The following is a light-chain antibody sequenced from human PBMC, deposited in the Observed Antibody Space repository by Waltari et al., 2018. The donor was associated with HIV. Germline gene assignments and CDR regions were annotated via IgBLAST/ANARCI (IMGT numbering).Light chain of an antibody. V-gene: IGKV4-1*01. CDR3: QQYHSTPPYT. CDR1: QSVLYSSNNKNN. CDR2: WAS. J-gene: IGKJ2*01. Sequence: DIVMTQSPDSLAVSLGEGATINCKSSQSVLYSSNNKNNLAWYQQKPGQPPKLLIYWASTRETGVPYRFSGSGSGTDFTLTISSLQAEDVAVYYCQQYHSTPPYTFCQGTKLEIK.